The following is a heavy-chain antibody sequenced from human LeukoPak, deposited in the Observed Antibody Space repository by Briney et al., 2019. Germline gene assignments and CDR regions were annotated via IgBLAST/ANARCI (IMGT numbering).Heavy chain of an antibody. V-gene: IGHV3-73*01. J-gene: IGHJ4*02. D-gene: IGHD4-17*01. CDR3: TGGTTVTTLDY. Sequence: GGSLKLSCVASGFTFSGSAMHWVRQASGKGLEWVARIRSKAGSYATEYAASVKGRFTISREDSKNTAYLQMNSLKTEDTAVYYCTGGTTVTTLDYWGQGTLVTVSS. CDR2: IRSKAGSYAT. CDR1: GFTFSGSA.